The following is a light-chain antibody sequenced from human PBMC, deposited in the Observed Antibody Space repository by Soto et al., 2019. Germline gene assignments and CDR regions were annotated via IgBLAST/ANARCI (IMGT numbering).Light chain of an antibody. CDR2: AAS. Sequence: DIQMTQSPSSVSASVGDRVTITCRASQDINNWLAWYQQKPGKAPKLLIYAASTLQSGVPSRFSGSGSGTYFTLTISSLQPEDFATYSCQQANSFQLTFGGGTRVEIK. CDR1: QDINNW. J-gene: IGKJ4*01. V-gene: IGKV1-12*01. CDR3: QQANSFQLT.